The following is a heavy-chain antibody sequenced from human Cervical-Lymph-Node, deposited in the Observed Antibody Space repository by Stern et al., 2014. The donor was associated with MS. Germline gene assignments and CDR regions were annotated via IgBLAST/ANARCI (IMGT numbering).Heavy chain of an antibody. Sequence: QITLKESGPTLVKPTQTVTLTCTLSGFSVATAGVGVGWIRQPPGKALEWLELLFWDDDKLNSPSLKNRLTIIKDTSKNQVVLTMTNVDPVDTATYYCAHSRVKYCRGGTCYSSLFDYWGQGTLVTVSS. V-gene: IGHV2-5*02. D-gene: IGHD2-15*01. CDR1: GFSVATAGVG. J-gene: IGHJ4*02. CDR2: LFWDDDK. CDR3: AHSRVKYCRGGTCYSSLFDY.